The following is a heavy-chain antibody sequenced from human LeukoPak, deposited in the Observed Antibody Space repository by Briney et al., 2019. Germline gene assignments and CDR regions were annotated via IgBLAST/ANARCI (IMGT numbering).Heavy chain of an antibody. Sequence: GASVKVSCKASGYTFTSYYMHWVRQAPGQGLEWMGIINPSGGSTSYAQKFQGRVTMTRDMSTSTVYMELSSLRSEDTAVYYCARDLGHYDFYAAFDIWGQGTMVTVSS. D-gene: IGHD3-3*01. CDR1: GYTFTSYY. V-gene: IGHV1-46*01. CDR2: INPSGGST. J-gene: IGHJ3*02. CDR3: ARDLGHYDFYAAFDI.